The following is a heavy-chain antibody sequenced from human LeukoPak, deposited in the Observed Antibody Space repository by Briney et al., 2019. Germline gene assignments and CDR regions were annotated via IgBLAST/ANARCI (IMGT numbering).Heavy chain of an antibody. CDR3: ARGPNSNWSGLDF. D-gene: IGHD6-6*01. V-gene: IGHV3-74*01. Sequence: GGSLRLSCTASGFSFSGHWMHWARRLPGKGLVWVSRISPTGSTTSYADSVKGRFTVSRDNAKNTLYLQVNNRRAEDTAVYYCARGPNSNWSGLDFWGQGTLLTVSS. CDR1: GFSFSGHW. J-gene: IGHJ4*02. CDR2: ISPTGSTT.